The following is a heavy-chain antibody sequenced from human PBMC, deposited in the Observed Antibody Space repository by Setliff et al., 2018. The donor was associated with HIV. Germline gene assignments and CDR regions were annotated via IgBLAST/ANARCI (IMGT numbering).Heavy chain of an antibody. V-gene: IGHV4-4*07. CDR2: IYSTGDT. J-gene: IGHJ5*02. Sequence: SETLSLTCSVSGGSISNFYWSWIRQPPGKGLEWVGHIYSTGDTNYNPSLKSRVTLSADTSKNQFSLKLSSVTAADTAVYYCARELRRFDTSDTAPHNWFDPWGQGTLVTVSS. CDR3: ARELRRFDTSDTAPHNWFDP. D-gene: IGHD3-22*01. CDR1: GGSISNFY.